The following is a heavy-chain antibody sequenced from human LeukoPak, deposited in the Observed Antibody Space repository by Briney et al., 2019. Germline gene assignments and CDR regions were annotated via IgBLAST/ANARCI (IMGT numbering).Heavy chain of an antibody. Sequence: SETLSLTCTVSGGSIGSYYWSWIRQPPGKGLEWIGYIYDSGSTNYNPSLKSRVTISVDTSKNQFSLKLSSVTAADTAVYYCARDSGYGDYYNWFDPWGQGTLVTVSS. CDR3: ARDSGYGDYYNWFDP. CDR1: GGSIGSYY. CDR2: IYDSGST. V-gene: IGHV4-59*01. J-gene: IGHJ5*02. D-gene: IGHD4-17*01.